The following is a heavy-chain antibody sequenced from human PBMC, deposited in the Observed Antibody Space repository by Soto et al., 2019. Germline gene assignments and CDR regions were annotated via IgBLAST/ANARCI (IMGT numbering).Heavy chain of an antibody. CDR2: ISAYNGNT. CDR1: GYTFTSYG. CDR3: ARAKGYCTNGVCQNGAFDI. Sequence: ASVKVSCKASGYTFTSYGISWVRQAPGQGLEWMGWISAYNGNTNYAQKLQGRVTMTTDTSTSTAYMELRSLRSDDTAVYYCARAKGYCTNGVCQNGAFDIWGQGTMVTVS. J-gene: IGHJ3*02. V-gene: IGHV1-18*01. D-gene: IGHD2-8*01.